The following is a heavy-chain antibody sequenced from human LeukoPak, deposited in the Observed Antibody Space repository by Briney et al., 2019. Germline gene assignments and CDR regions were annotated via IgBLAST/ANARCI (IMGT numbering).Heavy chain of an antibody. V-gene: IGHV3-23*01. CDR2: ISSSGGST. J-gene: IGHJ4*02. D-gene: IGHD6-19*01. CDR1: GFTFSSYA. CDR3: AKGSITVPGTHEY. Sequence: GGSLRLSCAASGFTFSSYAMNWVRQAPGKGLEWVSAISSSGGSTYYADSVKGRFTISRDNSKNTLYLQMNSLRAEDTAVYYCAKGSITVPGTHEYWGQGTLVTVSS.